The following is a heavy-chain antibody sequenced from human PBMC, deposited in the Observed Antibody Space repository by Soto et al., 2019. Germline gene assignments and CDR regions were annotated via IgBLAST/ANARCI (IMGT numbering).Heavy chain of an antibody. D-gene: IGHD4-17*01. V-gene: IGHV2-26*01. CDR1: GFSLTTGKMG. CDR2: IFSDNER. Sequence: SGPTPVSHPETLTLTCTVSGFSLTTGKMGVSWIRQPPGKALEWLAHIFSDNERSYSTSLQGRLTISKDTSGSQVVLSMTNVDPVDTATYYCARMNVDSYQFYYAMDVWGQGTTVTVSS. CDR3: ARMNVDSYQFYYAMDV. J-gene: IGHJ6*02.